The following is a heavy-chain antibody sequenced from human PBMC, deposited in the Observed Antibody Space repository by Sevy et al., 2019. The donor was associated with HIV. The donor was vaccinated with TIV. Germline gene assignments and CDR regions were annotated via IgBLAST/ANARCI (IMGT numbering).Heavy chain of an antibody. V-gene: IGHV3-11*01. CDR3: ARVALVATMVDY. CDR1: GFTFSDYY. D-gene: IGHD5-12*01. CDR2: ISGRGSGI. Sequence: GGCLRLSCAASGFTFSDYYMSWIRQAPGKGLEWVSYISGRGSGILYADSVKGRFTISRDNAKNSLYLQMNSLRAEDTAVYYCARVALVATMVDYWGQGSLVTVSS. J-gene: IGHJ4*02.